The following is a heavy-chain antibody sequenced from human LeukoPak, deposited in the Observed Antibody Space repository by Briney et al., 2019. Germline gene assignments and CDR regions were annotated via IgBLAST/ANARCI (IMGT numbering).Heavy chain of an antibody. J-gene: IGHJ3*02. V-gene: IGHV4-59*01. CDR2: IYYSGST. CDR1: AGSISSYY. CDR3: ARGFHSYDAFDI. D-gene: IGHD5-18*01. Sequence: SETLSLTCTVSAGSISSYYWSWIWQPPGKGLEWIGYIYYSGSTNYNPSLKSRVTISVDTSKNQFSLKLSSVTAADTAVYYCARGFHSYDAFDIWGQGTMVTVSS.